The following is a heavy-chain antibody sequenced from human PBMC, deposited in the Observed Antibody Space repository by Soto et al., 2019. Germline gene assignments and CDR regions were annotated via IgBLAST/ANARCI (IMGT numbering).Heavy chain of an antibody. CDR3: AKDVRVDGYWDFGY. CDR2: IYGNGGGT. V-gene: IGHV3-23*01. J-gene: IGHJ4*02. CDR1: GFTFSTYS. D-gene: IGHD5-12*01. Sequence: EVQLLESGGALVQPGGSLRLSCAGSGFTFSTYSMNWVRQAPGKGLEWVSGIYGNGGGTFYADSVKGRFTISRDNSKNILYLQMNSLRAEDTAVYYCAKDVRVDGYWDFGYWGQGTLVTVSS.